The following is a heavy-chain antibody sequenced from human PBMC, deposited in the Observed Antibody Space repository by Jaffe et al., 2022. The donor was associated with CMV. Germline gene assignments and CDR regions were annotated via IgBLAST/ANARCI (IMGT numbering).Heavy chain of an antibody. CDR1: GGSISSYY. CDR3: ARMGVVTPKFDY. J-gene: IGHJ4*02. CDR2: IYYSGST. Sequence: QVQLQESGPGLVKPSETLSLTCTVSGGSISSYYWSWIRQPPGKGLEWIGYIYYSGSTNYNPSLKSRVTISVDTSKNQFSLKLSSVTAADTAVYYCARMGVVTPKFDYWGQGTLVTVSS. D-gene: IGHD3-3*01. V-gene: IGHV4-59*01.